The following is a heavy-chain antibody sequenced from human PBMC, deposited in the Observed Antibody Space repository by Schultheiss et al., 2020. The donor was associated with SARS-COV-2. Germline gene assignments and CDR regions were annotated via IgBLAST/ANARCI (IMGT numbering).Heavy chain of an antibody. J-gene: IGHJ4*02. V-gene: IGHV4-59*10. CDR2: IYTSGST. D-gene: IGHD5-18*01. CDR1: GGSFSGYY. CDR3: ASGDTAMVYDY. Sequence: SQTLSLTCAVYGGSFSGYYWSWIRQPAGKGLEWIGRIYTSGSTNYNPSLKSRVTISVDTSKNQFSLKLSSVTAADTAVYYCASGDTAMVYDYWGQGTLVTVSS.